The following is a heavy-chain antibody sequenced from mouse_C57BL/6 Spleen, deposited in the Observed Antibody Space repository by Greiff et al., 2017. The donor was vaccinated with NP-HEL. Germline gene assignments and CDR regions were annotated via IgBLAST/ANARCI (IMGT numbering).Heavy chain of an antibody. CDR2: IDPSDSYT. CDR3: AKTHGSRRYFDV. D-gene: IGHD1-1*01. CDR1: GYTFTSYW. Sequence: QVQLQQPGAELVKPGASVKLSCKASGYTFTSYWMQWVKQRPGQGLEWIGEIDPSDSYTNYNPKFKGKATLTVDTSSSTAYMQLSSLTSEDSAVYYCAKTHGSRRYFDVWGTGTTVTVSS. J-gene: IGHJ1*03. V-gene: IGHV1-50*01.